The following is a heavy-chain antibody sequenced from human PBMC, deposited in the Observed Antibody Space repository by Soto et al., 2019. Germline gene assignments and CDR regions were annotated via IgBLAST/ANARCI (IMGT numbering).Heavy chain of an antibody. J-gene: IGHJ4*02. Sequence: GGSMRLSCVASGFTFSRYAMGWVRQAPGKGLEWVSVITGCGDTIHYGDSVKCRFTISRDNSKNTLYLQMNSLRVEDTAVYNCATQDFRGTTGTTWGQGTLVTVSS. V-gene: IGHV3-23*01. CDR3: ATQDFRGTTGTT. CDR1: GFTFSRYA. D-gene: IGHD1-1*01. CDR2: ITGCGDTI.